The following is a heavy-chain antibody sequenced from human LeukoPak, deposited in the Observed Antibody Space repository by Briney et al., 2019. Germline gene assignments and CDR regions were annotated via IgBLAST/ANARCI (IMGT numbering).Heavy chain of an antibody. J-gene: IGHJ6*02. CDR3: ARGGRTTWHGMDV. CDR1: GFTFSTYG. V-gene: IGHV3-33*01. CDR2: IWYDGSNK. D-gene: IGHD4-17*01. Sequence: PGGSLRLSCEASGFTFSTYGMHWVRQAPGKGLEWVAVIWYDGSNKNYADSVNGRFTISRDNSKNTLYLQMNSLRAEDTAVYYCARGGRTTWHGMDVWGQGTTVTVSS.